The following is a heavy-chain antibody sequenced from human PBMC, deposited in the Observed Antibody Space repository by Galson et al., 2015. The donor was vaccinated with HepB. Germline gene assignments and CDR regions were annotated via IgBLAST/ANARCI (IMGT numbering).Heavy chain of an antibody. Sequence: SLRLSCAASGFTFSSYGMHWVRQAPGKGLEWVAVIWYDGGNKYYADSVKGRFTISRDNSKNTLYLQMNSLRAEDTAVYYCARDQSWSGWDAFDIWGQGTMVTVSS. CDR3: ARDQSWSGWDAFDI. J-gene: IGHJ3*02. D-gene: IGHD6-19*01. V-gene: IGHV3-33*01. CDR1: GFTFSSYG. CDR2: IWYDGGNK.